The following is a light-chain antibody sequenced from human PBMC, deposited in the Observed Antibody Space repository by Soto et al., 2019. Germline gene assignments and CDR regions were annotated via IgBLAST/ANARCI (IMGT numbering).Light chain of an antibody. CDR1: TGAVTSNHH. CDR2: DTS. CDR3: LLSYNAARV. Sequence: QAVVTQEPSLTVSPGGTVTLTCGSSTGAVTSNHHPYWFQQKAGQAPRTLIYDTSNKHSWTPARFSGSLLGDTAALTLSGAQPEDEAQYYCLLSYNAARVFGGGTQLTVL. J-gene: IGLJ2*01. V-gene: IGLV7-46*01.